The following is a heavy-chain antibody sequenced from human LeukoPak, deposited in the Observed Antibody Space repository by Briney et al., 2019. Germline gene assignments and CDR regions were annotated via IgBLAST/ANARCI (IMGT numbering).Heavy chain of an antibody. CDR3: AKANPLIVGARAGGPINF. J-gene: IGHJ3*01. D-gene: IGHD1-26*01. Sequence: GGSLRFSCAASGFTVSNNYMSWVRQAPGKGLEWVSVVYGGGSTYYADSVKGRFTISRDNSKNSLYLQMNSLRTEDTAVCYCAKANPLIVGARAGGPINFWGQGTMVTVSS. CDR2: VYGGGST. V-gene: IGHV3-53*05. CDR1: GFTVSNNY.